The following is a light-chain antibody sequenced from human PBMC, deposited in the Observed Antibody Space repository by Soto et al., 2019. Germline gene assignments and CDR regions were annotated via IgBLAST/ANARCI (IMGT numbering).Light chain of an antibody. Sequence: ALTQPASVSGSPGQSITISCTGTGXDVGGYKYVSWYQRYPGKAPKLVIYEVSNRPSGVSNRFSGSKSGNTASLTISWLRPEDEADYYCSSYTSSATSVFGTGTKLTVL. CDR2: EVS. V-gene: IGLV2-14*01. J-gene: IGLJ1*01. CDR1: GXDVGGYKY. CDR3: SSYTSSATSV.